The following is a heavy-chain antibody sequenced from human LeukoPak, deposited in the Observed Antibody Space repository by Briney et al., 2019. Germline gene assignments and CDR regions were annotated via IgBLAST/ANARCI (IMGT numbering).Heavy chain of an antibody. CDR2: INHSGST. CDR3: AREIQDTGLPDYYDSSGYLTYYFDY. D-gene: IGHD3-22*01. Sequence: SETLSLTCSVYGGSFSGYYWSWIRQPPGKGLEWIGEINHSGSTNYNPPLKSRVTISVDTSKNQFSLKLSSVTAADTAVYYCAREIQDTGLPDYYDSSGYLTYYFDYWGQGTLVTVSS. CDR1: GGSFSGYY. J-gene: IGHJ4*02. V-gene: IGHV4-34*01.